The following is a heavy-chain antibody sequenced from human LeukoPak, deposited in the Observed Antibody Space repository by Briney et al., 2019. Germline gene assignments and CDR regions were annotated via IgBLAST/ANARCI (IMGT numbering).Heavy chain of an antibody. D-gene: IGHD2-2*01. CDR1: GGSFSGYY. CDR3: ARGLMRSISGYYYYYMDV. Sequence: SETLSLTCAVYGGSFSGYYWSWIRQPPGKGLEWIGEINHSGSTNYNPSLKSRVTISVDTSENQFSLKLSSVTAADTAVYYCARGLMRSISGYYYYYMDVWGKGTTVTVSS. V-gene: IGHV4-34*01. CDR2: INHSGST. J-gene: IGHJ6*03.